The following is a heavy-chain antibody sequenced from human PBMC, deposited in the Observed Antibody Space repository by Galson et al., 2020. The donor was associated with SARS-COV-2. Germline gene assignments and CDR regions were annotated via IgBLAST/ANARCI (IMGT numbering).Heavy chain of an antibody. V-gene: IGHV1-46*01. CDR1: GYTFTSYY. CDR3: ARDFTLAVAGTGGDYYYGMDV. J-gene: IGHJ6*02. Sequence: ASVKLSCKASGYTFTSYYMHWVRQAPGQGLEWMGIINPSGGSTSYAQKFQGRVTMTRDTSTSTVYMELSSLRSEDTAVYYCARDFTLAVAGTGGDYYYGMDVWGQGTTVTVSS. CDR2: INPSGGST. D-gene: IGHD6-19*01.